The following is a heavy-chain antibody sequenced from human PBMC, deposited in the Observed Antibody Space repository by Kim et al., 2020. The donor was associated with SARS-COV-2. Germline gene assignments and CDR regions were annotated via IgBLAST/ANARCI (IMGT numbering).Heavy chain of an antibody. D-gene: IGHD3-10*01. CDR2: TYYRSKWYN. J-gene: IGHJ6*02. CDR1: GDSVSSNSAA. Sequence: SQTLSLTCAISGDSVSSNSAAWNWIRQSPSRGLEWLGRTYYRSKWYNDYAVSVKSRITINPDTSKNQFSLQLNSVTPEDTAVYYCARDSVEEGESLWFGELLYYYYYGMDVWGQGTTVTVSS. V-gene: IGHV6-1*01. CDR3: ARDSVEEGESLWFGELLYYYYYGMDV.